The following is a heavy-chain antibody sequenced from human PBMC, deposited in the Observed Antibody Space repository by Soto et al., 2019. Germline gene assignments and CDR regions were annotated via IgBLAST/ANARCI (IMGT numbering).Heavy chain of an antibody. CDR1: GGSISSGGYY. D-gene: IGHD3-16*01. V-gene: IGHV4-31*03. CDR2: IYYSGTT. J-gene: IGHJ6*02. Sequence: SETLSLTCTVSGGSISSGGYYWYWIRQHPGKGLEWIGYIYYSGTTYYNPSLKSRVTISVDTSKNQFSLKLSSVTAADTAVYYCAAFCLGCGGFHYYGMDFWGQGTTVTVSS. CDR3: AAFCLGCGGFHYYGMDF.